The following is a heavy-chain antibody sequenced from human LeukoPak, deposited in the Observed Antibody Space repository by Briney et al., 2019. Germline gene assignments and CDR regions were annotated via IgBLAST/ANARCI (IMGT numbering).Heavy chain of an antibody. CDR2: INPNSGGT. D-gene: IGHD7-27*01. CDR1: GYTFTGYY. CDR3: AREPNWGAWYFDL. Sequence: ASVKVSCKASGYTFTGYYMHWVRQAPGQGLEWMGWINPNSGGTNYAQKFQGWVTMTRGTSISTAYMELSRLRSDDTAVYYCAREPNWGAWYFDLWGRGTLVTVSS. V-gene: IGHV1-2*04. J-gene: IGHJ2*01.